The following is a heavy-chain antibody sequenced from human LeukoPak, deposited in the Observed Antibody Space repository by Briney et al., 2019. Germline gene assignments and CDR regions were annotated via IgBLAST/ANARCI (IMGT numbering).Heavy chain of an antibody. V-gene: IGHV3-72*01. CDR3: TRSSDSSGYRAFDI. D-gene: IGHD3-22*01. J-gene: IGHJ3*02. Sequence: GGSLRLSCAASGFTFSDQYMDWVRQAPGKGLEWVARTRNKANSYTTEYAASVKGRFTISRDVSKNSLYLQMNSLKTEDTAVYYCTRSSDSSGYRAFDIWGQGTMVTLSS. CDR2: TRNKANSYTT. CDR1: GFTFSDQY.